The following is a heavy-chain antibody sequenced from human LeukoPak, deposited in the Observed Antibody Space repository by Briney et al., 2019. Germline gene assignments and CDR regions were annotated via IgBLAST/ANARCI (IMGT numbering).Heavy chain of an antibody. CDR3: ARGPWYYGSGSYYNWFDP. Sequence: SETLSLTCTVSGGSISSYYWGWIRQPPGKGLEWIGYIYYSGSTNYNPSLKSRVTISVDTSKNQFSLKLSSVTAADTAVYYCARGPWYYGSGSYYNWFDPWGQGTLVTVSS. V-gene: IGHV4-59*01. D-gene: IGHD3-10*01. CDR2: IYYSGST. CDR1: GGSISSYY. J-gene: IGHJ5*02.